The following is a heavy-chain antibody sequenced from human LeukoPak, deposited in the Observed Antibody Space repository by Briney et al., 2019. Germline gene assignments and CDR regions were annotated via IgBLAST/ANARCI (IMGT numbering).Heavy chain of an antibody. J-gene: IGHJ4*02. Sequence: GGSLRLSCATSGFTFSSHGMSWVRQAPGKGLEWVSAISISGGTIFYADSVKSRFTISRDDSKNTLYLQMNSLRAEDTAIYYCAKEVRPNDYWGQGTLVTVSS. D-gene: IGHD1-1*01. CDR1: GFTFSSHG. CDR3: AKEVRPNDY. V-gene: IGHV3-23*01. CDR2: ISISGGTI.